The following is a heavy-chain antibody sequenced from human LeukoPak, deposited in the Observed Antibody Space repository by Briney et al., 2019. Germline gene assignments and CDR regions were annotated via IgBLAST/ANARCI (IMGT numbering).Heavy chain of an antibody. D-gene: IGHD2-15*01. CDR1: GGSISSGDYS. CDR3: ARDGGSMGWFDP. V-gene: IGHV4-30-4*01. CDR2: IYYSGST. Sequence: SETLSLTCTVSGGSISSGDYSWRWIRQPPGKGLEWIGYIYYSGSTYYNPSLKSRVTISVDTSKNQFSLKLSSVTAADTAVYYCARDGGSMGWFDPWGQGTLVTVSS. J-gene: IGHJ5*02.